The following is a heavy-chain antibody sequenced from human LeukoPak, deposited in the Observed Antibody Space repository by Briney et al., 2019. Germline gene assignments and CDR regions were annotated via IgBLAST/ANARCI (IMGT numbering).Heavy chain of an antibody. CDR3: AREDKYYDSCGHAFDI. Sequence: GASVKVSCKASGYTFTSYGISWVRQAPGQGLEWMGWISGYNGNTNYAQKLQGRVTMTTDTSTSTAYMEVRSLRSDDTTVYYCAREDKYYDSCGHAFDIWGQGTMVTVSS. V-gene: IGHV1-18*01. CDR1: GYTFTSYG. J-gene: IGHJ3*02. CDR2: ISGYNGNT. D-gene: IGHD3-22*01.